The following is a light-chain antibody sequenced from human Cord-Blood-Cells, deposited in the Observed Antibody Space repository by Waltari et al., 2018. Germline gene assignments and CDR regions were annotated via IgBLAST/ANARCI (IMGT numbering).Light chain of an antibody. J-gene: IGKJ3*01. CDR2: AAS. CDR1: QGISNY. CDR3: QKYNSAPLFT. Sequence: DIQMTQSPSSLSASVGDRVTITCRASQGISNYLAWYQQKPGKVPTLLIYAASTLQSGVPSRFSGSGAGTDFTLTISSLQPEDVATYYCQKYNSAPLFTFGPGTKVDIK. V-gene: IGKV1-27*01.